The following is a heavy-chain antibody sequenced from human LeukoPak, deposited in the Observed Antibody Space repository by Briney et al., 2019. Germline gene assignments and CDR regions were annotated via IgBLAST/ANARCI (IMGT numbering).Heavy chain of an antibody. V-gene: IGHV4-39*01. CDR1: GGSISSSSYY. CDR2: IYYSGST. J-gene: IGHJ5*02. CDR3: ARYRTVYYDSSVGFDP. D-gene: IGHD3-22*01. Sequence: KSSETLSLTCTVSGGSISSSSYYWGWIRQPPGKGLEWIGSIYYSGSTYYNPSLKSRVTISVDTSKNQFSLKLSSVTAADTAVYYCARYRTVYYDSSVGFDPWGQGTLVTVSS.